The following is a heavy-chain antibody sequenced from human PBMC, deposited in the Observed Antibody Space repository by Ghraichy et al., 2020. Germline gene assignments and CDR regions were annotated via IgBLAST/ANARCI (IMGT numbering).Heavy chain of an antibody. CDR3: TRDLGYCSGGSCYSHWFDP. CDR2: INAGNGNT. V-gene: IGHV1-3*01. Sequence: ASVKVSCKASGYTFTSYAMHWVRLAPGQRLEWMGGINAGNGNTKYSQKYQGRVTITRDTSASTAYMELSSLRSEDTAVYYCTRDLGYCSGGSCYSHWFDPWGQGTLVTVSS. D-gene: IGHD2-15*01. CDR1: GYTFTSYA. J-gene: IGHJ5*02.